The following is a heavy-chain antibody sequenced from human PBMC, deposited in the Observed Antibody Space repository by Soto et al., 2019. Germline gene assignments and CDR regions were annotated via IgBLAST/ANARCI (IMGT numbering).Heavy chain of an antibody. CDR1: GASLTDYF. CDR3: ARGTYCGTDCYWTLDF. D-gene: IGHD2-21*02. CDR2: FYYGETT. J-gene: IGHJ4*02. V-gene: IGHV4-59*01. Sequence: SETLSPTSPFAGASLTDYFLAWIRRPPGKGLEWIGYFYYGETTNKKSSLNSRFTVSVDTSKSQFSLKVTSVTTADTAVYYCARGTYCGTDCYWTLDFWGQGKMVTVSS.